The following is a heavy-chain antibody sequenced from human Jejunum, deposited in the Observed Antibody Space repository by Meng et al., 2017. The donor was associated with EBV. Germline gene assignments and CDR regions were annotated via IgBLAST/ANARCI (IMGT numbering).Heavy chain of an antibody. CDR1: GGSVSSGKYF. J-gene: IGHJ4*02. CDR2: MSYSGST. Sequence: QVQLQESGPGLVKPSXXRILTCTVSGGSVSSGKYFWSWIRQPPGKGLEWTGYMSYSGSTNYNPSLKRRVTISADTSKNQFSLNLKSVTAADTAVYYCARAYGSGAYIDYWGQGTLGTVSS. CDR3: ARAYGSGAYIDY. D-gene: IGHD3-10*01. V-gene: IGHV4-61*01.